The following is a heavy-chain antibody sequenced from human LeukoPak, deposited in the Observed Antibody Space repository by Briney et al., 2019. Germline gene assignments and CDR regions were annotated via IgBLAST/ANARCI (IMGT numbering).Heavy chain of an antibody. D-gene: IGHD5-18*01. CDR1: GFTFSSYA. CDR2: ISGSGGST. CDR3: AKGGGGYSYGYFDY. Sequence: EGSLRLSCAASGFTFSSYAMSWVRQAPGKGLEWVSAISGSGGSTYYADSVKGRFTISRDNSKNTLYLQMNSLRAEDTAVYYCAKGGGGYSYGYFDYWGQGTLVTVSS. V-gene: IGHV3-23*01. J-gene: IGHJ4*02.